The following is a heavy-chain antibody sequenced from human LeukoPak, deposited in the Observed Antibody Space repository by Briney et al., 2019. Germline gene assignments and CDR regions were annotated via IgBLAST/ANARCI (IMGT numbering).Heavy chain of an antibody. D-gene: IGHD1-26*01. J-gene: IGHJ4*02. CDR2: IDHSGST. V-gene: IGHV4-34*01. CDR1: GGSFSGYY. CDR3: ARQDFSGSLNFDN. Sequence: SETLSLTCAVYGGSFSGYYWSWIRQPPGKGLEWIGEIDHSGSTNYNPSLKSRVTISVDTSKNQFSLKLSSVTAADTAVYYCARQDFSGSLNFDNWGQGTLITVSS.